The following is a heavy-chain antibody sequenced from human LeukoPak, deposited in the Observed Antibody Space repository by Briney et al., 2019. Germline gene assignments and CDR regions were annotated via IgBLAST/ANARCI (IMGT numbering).Heavy chain of an antibody. CDR1: GYTFTGYY. J-gene: IGHJ6*03. D-gene: IGHD5-12*01. CDR2: INPNSGGT. V-gene: IGHV1-2*02. CDR3: ARRAGSGYDHDNYYCYYYMDV. Sequence: ASVKVSCKASGYTFTGYYMHWVRQAPGQGLVWMGWINPNSGGTNYAQKFKGRVTMTRDTSNSPAYMELSRLRSDDTAVYYCARRAGSGYDHDNYYCYYYMDVWGKGTTVTVSS.